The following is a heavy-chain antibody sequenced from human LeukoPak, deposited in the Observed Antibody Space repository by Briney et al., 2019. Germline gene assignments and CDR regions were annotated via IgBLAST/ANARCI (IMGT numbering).Heavy chain of an antibody. V-gene: IGHV3-30*18. Sequence: GGSLRLSCAASGFTFSTYGINWVRQAPGKGLECVALISYDGNNQYYGDSVKGRFTISRDSSKNTLFLQMNSLRVEDTAVYYCAKTVTGYYDYWGQGTLVTVSS. J-gene: IGHJ4*02. CDR2: ISYDGNNQ. CDR3: AKTVTGYYDY. CDR1: GFTFSTYG. D-gene: IGHD3-9*01.